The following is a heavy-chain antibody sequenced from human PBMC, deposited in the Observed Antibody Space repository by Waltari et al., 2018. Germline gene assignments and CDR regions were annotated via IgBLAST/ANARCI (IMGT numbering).Heavy chain of an antibody. CDR3: AGTLSSSWYPYYFDY. Sequence: QLQLQESGPGLVKASETLSLTCTVSGDSISSSSYYWGWVRQPPGKGLEWIGNMYYSGSTYYNPSLKSRVTISGDTSKSQFSLKLSSVTAADTAVYYCAGTLSSSWYPYYFDYWGQGTLVTVSS. V-gene: IGHV4-39*07. D-gene: IGHD6-13*01. J-gene: IGHJ4*02. CDR1: GDSISSSSYY. CDR2: MYYSGST.